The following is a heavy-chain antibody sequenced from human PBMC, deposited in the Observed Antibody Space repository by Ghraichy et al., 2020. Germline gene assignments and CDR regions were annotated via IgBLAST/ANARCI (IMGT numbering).Heavy chain of an antibody. CDR1: GFTFTNAW. Sequence: GESLNISCAASGFTFTNAWMTWVRQAPGKGLEWVGHIKTKTDGGTTDYAAPVKGRFTISRDDSKNTLYLQMKSLKSEDTAVYYCTTTYYDFWNDYRRHAYWGQGTLVTVSS. J-gene: IGHJ4*02. CDR3: TTTYYDFWNDYRRHAY. V-gene: IGHV3-15*01. CDR2: IKTKTDGGTT. D-gene: IGHD3-3*01.